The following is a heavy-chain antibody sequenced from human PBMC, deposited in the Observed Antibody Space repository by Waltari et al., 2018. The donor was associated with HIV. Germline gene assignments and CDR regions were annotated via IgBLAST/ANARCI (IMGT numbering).Heavy chain of an antibody. J-gene: IGHJ6*02. CDR3: ARERGGYYGSGTYPGGAMNV. V-gene: IGHV4-39*07. D-gene: IGHD3-10*01. CDR1: GGSIRTNNYY. Sequence: QLHLLESGPGLVKPSETLSLTCSVSGGSIRTNNYYWAWIRQSPGKGLEWIGTIYYDGSTYYNPSRESRVTISVDTSKSQFSLRLTSVTAADTAVYFCARERGGYYGSGTYPGGAMNVWGQGTTVIVSS. CDR2: IYYDGST.